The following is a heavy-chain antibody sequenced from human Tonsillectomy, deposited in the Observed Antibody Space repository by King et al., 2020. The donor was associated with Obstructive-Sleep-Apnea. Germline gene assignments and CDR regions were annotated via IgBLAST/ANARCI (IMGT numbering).Heavy chain of an antibody. Sequence: VQLVESGGGLVQPGRSLRLSCAASGFTFDDYAMHWVRQAPGKGLEWVSGITWNSGDIGYADSVKGRFTISRDNAKNSLYLQMNSLRTEDTAFYYCAKSELAVNNGWYGGSDCWGQGTLVTVSS. CDR1: GFTFDDYA. CDR2: ITWNSGDI. D-gene: IGHD6-19*01. CDR3: AKSELAVNNGWYGGSDC. V-gene: IGHV3-9*01. J-gene: IGHJ4*02.